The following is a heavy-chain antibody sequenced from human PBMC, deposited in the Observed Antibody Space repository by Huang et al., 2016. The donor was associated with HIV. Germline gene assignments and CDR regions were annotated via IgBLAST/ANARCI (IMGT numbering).Heavy chain of an antibody. Sequence: EVQLVESGGGLVQPGGSLRLSCAASGFTFSSYWMHWVRQVPGEGLVGVSHIKSDGSSTSYADSVKGRFTISRDNAKNTLYLQMNSLRAEDTAVYYCARGSRQGKYYYGSGTAYWGQGTLVTVSS. CDR2: IKSDGSST. D-gene: IGHD3-10*01. V-gene: IGHV3-74*01. CDR3: ARGSRQGKYYYGSGTAY. CDR1: GFTFSSYW. J-gene: IGHJ4*02.